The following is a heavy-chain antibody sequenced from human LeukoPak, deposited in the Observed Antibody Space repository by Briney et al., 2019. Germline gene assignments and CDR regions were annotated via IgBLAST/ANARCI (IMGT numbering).Heavy chain of an antibody. Sequence: GGSLRLSCAASGFTFSSYSMNWVRQAPGKGLEWVSSISSSSSYIYYADSVKGRFTISRDNAKNSLYQQMNSLRAEDTAVYYCAVKGPYYDFWSGYDAFDIWGQGTMVTVSS. CDR2: ISSSSSYI. CDR3: AVKGPYYDFWSGYDAFDI. D-gene: IGHD3-3*01. J-gene: IGHJ3*02. CDR1: GFTFSSYS. V-gene: IGHV3-21*01.